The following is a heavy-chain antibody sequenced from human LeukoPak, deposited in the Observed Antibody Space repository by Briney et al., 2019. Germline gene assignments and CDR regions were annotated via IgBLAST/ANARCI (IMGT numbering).Heavy chain of an antibody. CDR1: GFTFSSYA. V-gene: IGHV3-23*01. CDR3: ATPTYYDILTGYSPYSD. Sequence: GGSLRLSCAASGFTFSSYAMSWVRQAPGKGLEWVSAISGSGGSTYYADSVKGRFTISRDNSKNTLYLQMNSLRAEDTAVYYCATPTYYDILTGYSPYSDWGQGTLVTVSS. J-gene: IGHJ4*02. D-gene: IGHD3-9*01. CDR2: ISGSGGST.